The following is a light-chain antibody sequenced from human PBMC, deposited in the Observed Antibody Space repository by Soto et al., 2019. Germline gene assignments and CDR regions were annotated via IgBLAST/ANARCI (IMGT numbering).Light chain of an antibody. V-gene: IGKV3D-20*02. J-gene: IGKJ1*01. CDR1: QSVSSSY. Sequence: EIVLTQSPGTLSLSPWERATLSCRASQSVSSSYLAWYQQKPGQAPRLLIYGASSRATGIPDRFSGSGSGTDFTLTISRLEPEDFAVYYCQQRSNWPPTWTFGQGTKVDIK. CDR2: GAS. CDR3: QQRSNWPPTWT.